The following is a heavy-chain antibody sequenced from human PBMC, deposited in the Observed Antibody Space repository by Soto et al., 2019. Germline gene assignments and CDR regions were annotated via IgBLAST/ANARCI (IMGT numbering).Heavy chain of an antibody. CDR3: ARHSSSGWAYYYYYGMDV. D-gene: IGHD6-19*01. V-gene: IGHV4-39*01. Sequence: KTSETLSLTCTVSGGSISSSSYYWGWIRQPPGKGLEWIGSIYYSGSTYYNPSLKSRVTISVDTSKNQFSLKLSSVTAADTAVYYCARHSSSGWAYYYYYGMDVWGQGTTVTVSS. CDR2: IYYSGST. CDR1: GGSISSSSYY. J-gene: IGHJ6*02.